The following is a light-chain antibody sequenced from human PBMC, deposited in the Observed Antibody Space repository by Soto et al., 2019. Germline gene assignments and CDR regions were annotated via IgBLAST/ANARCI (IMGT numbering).Light chain of an antibody. J-gene: IGKJ4*01. CDR3: QQYHGYPVT. Sequence: DIQMTQSPSTLSASARDRVTVTRRASQSMGGQLAWYQQKPGKAPKLLMTDASNLNGGVPSRFSGSGSGTEFTLTISSLQPDDFATYYCQQYHGYPVTFGGGTKVEIK. CDR2: DAS. V-gene: IGKV1-5*01. CDR1: QSMGGQ.